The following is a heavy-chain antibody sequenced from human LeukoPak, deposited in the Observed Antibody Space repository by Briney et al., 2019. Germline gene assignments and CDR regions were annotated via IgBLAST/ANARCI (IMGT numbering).Heavy chain of an antibody. D-gene: IGHD3-22*01. J-gene: IGHJ4*02. CDR1: GGSFSGYY. Sequence: SETLSLTCAVYGGSFSGYYWGWIRQPPGKGLEWIGEINHSGSTNYNPSLKSRVTISVDTSKNQFSLKLSSVTAADTAVYYCARFGSGYYPRTLHFDYWGQGTLVTVSS. CDR3: ARFGSGYYPRTLHFDY. V-gene: IGHV4-34*01. CDR2: INHSGST.